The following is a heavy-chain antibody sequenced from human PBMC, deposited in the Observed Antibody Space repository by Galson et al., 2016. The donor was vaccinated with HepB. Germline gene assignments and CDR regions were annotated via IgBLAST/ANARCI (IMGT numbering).Heavy chain of an antibody. CDR3: AREYYYDSSGSILGYDYYYGMDV. Sequence: QSGAEVKKPGESLKISCKGSGYSFTSYWIAWVRQMPGKGLEWMGIIYPGDSDTRYSPSFQGQVTISADKSINTAYLQWNSLKASDTAMYYCAREYYYDSSGSILGYDYYYGMDVWGQGTTVTVSS. V-gene: IGHV5-51*01. CDR1: GYSFTSYW. D-gene: IGHD3-22*01. J-gene: IGHJ6*02. CDR2: IYPGDSDT.